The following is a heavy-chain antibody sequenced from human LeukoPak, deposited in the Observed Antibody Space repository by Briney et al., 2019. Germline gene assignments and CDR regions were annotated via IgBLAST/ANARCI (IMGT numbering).Heavy chain of an antibody. J-gene: IGHJ4*02. CDR2: ISGSGGST. V-gene: IGHV3-23*01. D-gene: IGHD6-19*01. Sequence: GGSLRLSCAASGFTFSSYAMSWVRQAPGKGREWVSAISGSGGSTYYADSVKGRFTISRDNSKNTLYLQMNSLRAEDTAVYYCAKVLYSSGWYSYYFDYWGQGTLVTVSS. CDR3: AKVLYSSGWYSYYFDY. CDR1: GFTFSSYA.